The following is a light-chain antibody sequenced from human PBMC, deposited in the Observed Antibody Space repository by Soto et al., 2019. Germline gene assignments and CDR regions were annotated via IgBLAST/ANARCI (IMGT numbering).Light chain of an antibody. Sequence: QSALTQPRSVSGSPGQSVTISCTGTSSDVGGYKYVSWYQQHPGKAPKLMIYDVSKWPSGVPDRFSGSKSGNTASLTISGLQVEDEADYYCCSYAGSYTYVFGTGTKVTVL. V-gene: IGLV2-11*01. CDR2: DVS. CDR1: SSDVGGYKY. J-gene: IGLJ1*01. CDR3: CSYAGSYTYV.